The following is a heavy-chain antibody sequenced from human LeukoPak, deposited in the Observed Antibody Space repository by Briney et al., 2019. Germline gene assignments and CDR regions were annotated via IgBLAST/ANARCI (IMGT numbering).Heavy chain of an antibody. CDR1: GFSFSNYG. V-gene: IGHV3-30*02. D-gene: IGHD1-26*01. J-gene: IGHJ3*02. Sequence: PGGSLKLSCAASGFSFSNYGMHWVRQAPGKGLEWLTFIRYDGTNKYYVDSVKGRFTISRDNSKNTLFVQMNSLREEDKAVYYCAKATRGRYSGTYDGDAFDIWGQGTMVTVSS. CDR2: IRYDGTNK. CDR3: AKATRGRYSGTYDGDAFDI.